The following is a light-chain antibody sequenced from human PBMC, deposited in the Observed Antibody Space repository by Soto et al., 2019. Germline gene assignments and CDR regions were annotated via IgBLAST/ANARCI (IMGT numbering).Light chain of an antibody. CDR2: DAS. J-gene: IGKJ5*01. Sequence: EIVVTQSPGTLSLSPGERATLSCRASRSVSSYLAWYQQKPGQAPRLLIYDASNRATGIPARFSGSGSGTDFTLTISSLEPEDFAVYYCQQRSNWPITFGQGTRLEIK. CDR1: RSVSSY. CDR3: QQRSNWPIT. V-gene: IGKV3-11*01.